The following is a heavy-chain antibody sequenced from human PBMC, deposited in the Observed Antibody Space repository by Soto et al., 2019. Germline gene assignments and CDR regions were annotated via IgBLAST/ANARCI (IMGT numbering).Heavy chain of an antibody. CDR2: ISGSGGST. V-gene: IGHV3-23*01. J-gene: IGHJ4*02. CDR1: GFTFSSYA. Sequence: EVQLLESGGGLVQPGGSLRLSCAASGFTFSSYAMSWVRQAPGKGLEWVSAISGSGGSTYYADSVKGRFTISRDNSKNTLYLQMNSLRAEDTAVYYCAKAAGDYVWGSYRQTPLFFDYWGQGTLVTVSS. CDR3: AKAAGDYVWGSYRQTPLFFDY. D-gene: IGHD3-16*02.